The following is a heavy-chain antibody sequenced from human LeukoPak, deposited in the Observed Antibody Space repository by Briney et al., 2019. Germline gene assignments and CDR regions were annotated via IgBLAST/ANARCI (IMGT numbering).Heavy chain of an antibody. D-gene: IGHD5-18*01. CDR2: IKQDGSEK. V-gene: IGHV3-7*01. J-gene: IGHJ4*02. Sequence: PGGSLRLSRAASGFTFSSYWMSWVRQAPGKGLEWMANIKQDGSEKYYVDSVKGRFTISRDNAKNTLYLQMSSLRAEDTAVYYCARDRYSYGDFWGQGTLVTVSS. CDR1: GFTFSSYW. CDR3: ARDRYSYGDF.